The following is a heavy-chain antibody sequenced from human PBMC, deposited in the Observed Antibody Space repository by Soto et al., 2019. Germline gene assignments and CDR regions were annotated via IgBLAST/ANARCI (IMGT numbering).Heavy chain of an antibody. Sequence: ASVKVSCKASGYTFTSYGISWVRQAPGQGLEWMGWISAYNGNTNYAQKLQGRVTMTTDTSTSTAYMELRSLRSDDTAVYYCARDDYGDSSDDFDIWVQGTMVTVS. J-gene: IGHJ3*02. V-gene: IGHV1-18*01. CDR2: ISAYNGNT. CDR1: GYTFTSYG. CDR3: ARDDYGDSSDDFDI. D-gene: IGHD4-17*01.